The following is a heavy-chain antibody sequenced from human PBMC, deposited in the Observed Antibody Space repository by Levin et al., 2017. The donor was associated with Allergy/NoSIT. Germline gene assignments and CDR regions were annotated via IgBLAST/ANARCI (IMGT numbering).Heavy chain of an antibody. D-gene: IGHD3-10*01. Sequence: PGGSLRLSCAASGFTFSGSAMHWVRQASGKGLEWVGRIRSKANSYATAYAASVKGRFTISRDDSKNTAYLQMNSLKTEDTAVYYCTRHHKGLWFGVGTNWFDPWGQGTLVTVSS. CDR3: TRHHKGLWFGVGTNWFDP. V-gene: IGHV3-73*01. CDR2: IRSKANSYAT. CDR1: GFTFSGSA. J-gene: IGHJ5*02.